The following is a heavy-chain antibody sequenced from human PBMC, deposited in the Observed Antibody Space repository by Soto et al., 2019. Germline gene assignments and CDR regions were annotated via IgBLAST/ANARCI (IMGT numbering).Heavy chain of an antibody. D-gene: IGHD3-10*01. Sequence: SLRLPSVPPGFSFDDYAMYWVRQAPGKGLEWVSSIGWNSGDIGYADSVKGRLTISRDNTKNSLYLQMNSLRAEDTAFYYCAKGAGSYPRYYFESWGRGTLVTVSS. CDR1: GFSFDDYA. V-gene: IGHV3-9*01. J-gene: IGHJ4*02. CDR3: AKGAGSYPRYYFES. CDR2: IGWNSGDI.